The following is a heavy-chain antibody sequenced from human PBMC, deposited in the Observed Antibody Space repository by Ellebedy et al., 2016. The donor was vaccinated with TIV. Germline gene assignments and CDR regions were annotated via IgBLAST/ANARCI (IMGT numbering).Heavy chain of an antibody. D-gene: IGHD4-17*01. CDR3: ARTTLTTPSYYFDY. V-gene: IGHV1-58*02. CDR2: IVVGSGNT. CDR1: GFTFTSSA. J-gene: IGHJ4*02. Sequence: AASVKVSCKASGFTFTSSAMQWVRQARGQRLEWIGWIVVGSGNTNYAQKFQERVTITRDTSASTAYMGLSSLRSEDTALYYCARTTLTTPSYYFDYWGQGTLVTVSS.